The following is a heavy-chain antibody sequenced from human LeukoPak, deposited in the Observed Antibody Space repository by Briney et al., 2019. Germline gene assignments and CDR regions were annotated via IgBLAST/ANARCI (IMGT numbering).Heavy chain of an antibody. J-gene: IGHJ2*01. Sequence: GGSLRLSCAASGFTFSTYSMNWVRQAPGKGLEWVSSISSNSRYIYYADSVKGRFTISRDNARSSLFLQMNSLRAEDTAVYNCARELISTTWRGNRSYFDLWGRGTLVTVSS. V-gene: IGHV3-21*01. D-gene: IGHD1-1*01. CDR1: GFTFSTYS. CDR2: ISSNSRYI. CDR3: ARELISTTWRGNRSYFDL.